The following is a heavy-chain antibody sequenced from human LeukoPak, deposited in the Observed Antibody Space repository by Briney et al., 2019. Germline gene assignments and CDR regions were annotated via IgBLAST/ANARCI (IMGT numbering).Heavy chain of an antibody. CDR3: ARSLGSVYCGGDCPTSNWFDP. CDR1: GYTFTSHD. V-gene: IGHV1-8*03. D-gene: IGHD2-21*01. CDR2: MNPNSGNT. Sequence: ASVKVSCKASGYTFTSHDINWVRQATGQGLEWMGWMNPNSGNTGYAQKFQGRVTITRNTSISTAYMELSSLRSEDTAVYYCARSLGSVYCGGDCPTSNWFDPWGQGTLVTVSS. J-gene: IGHJ5*02.